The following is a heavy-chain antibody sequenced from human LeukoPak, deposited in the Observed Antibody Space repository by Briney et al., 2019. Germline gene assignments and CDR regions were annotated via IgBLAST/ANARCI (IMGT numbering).Heavy chain of an antibody. CDR1: GGSIRSYY. D-gene: IGHD3-10*01. CDR3: ARENTMVRGAFDALDI. CDR2: NYYNGST. J-gene: IGHJ3*02. Sequence: SETLSLTCTVSGGSIRSYYWSWIRQPPGKGLEWIGYNYYNGSTNYNPPLKSRVTILVDTSNNQFSLRMNSVTAADTAVYYCARENTMVRGAFDALDIWGQGTMVTVSS. V-gene: IGHV4-59*01.